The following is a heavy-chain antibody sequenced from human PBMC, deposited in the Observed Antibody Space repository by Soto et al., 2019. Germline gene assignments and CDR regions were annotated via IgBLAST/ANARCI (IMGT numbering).Heavy chain of an antibody. CDR3: ARSLIDYGDYPINFDY. Sequence: QVQLQESGPGLVKPSETLSLTCTVSCGSIRSYYWSWIRQPPGKGLEWIGYIYYSGSTNYNPSLKSLVTISVDTSKNLFSLKLSSVTAADTAVYYCARSLIDYGDYPINFDYWGQGTLVTVSS. V-gene: IGHV4-59*01. J-gene: IGHJ4*02. CDR2: IYYSGST. D-gene: IGHD4-17*01. CDR1: CGSIRSYY.